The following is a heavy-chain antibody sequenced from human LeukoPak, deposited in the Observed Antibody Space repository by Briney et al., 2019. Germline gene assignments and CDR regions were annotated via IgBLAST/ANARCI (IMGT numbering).Heavy chain of an antibody. J-gene: IGHJ5*02. CDR1: GGSISSYY. CDR2: IYYSGST. V-gene: IGHV4-59*08. D-gene: IGHD6-13*01. Sequence: SETLSLTCTVSGGSISSYYWSWIRQPPGKGLEWIGYIYYSGSTNYNPSLKSRVTISVDTSKNQFSLKLSSVTAADTAVYYCARIAAAGIMVWFDPWGQGTLVTVSS. CDR3: ARIAAAGIMVWFDP.